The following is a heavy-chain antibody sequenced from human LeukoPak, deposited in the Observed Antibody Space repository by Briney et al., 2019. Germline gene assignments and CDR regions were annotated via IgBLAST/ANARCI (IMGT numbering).Heavy chain of an antibody. CDR3: ARESPYYYDSSDYYETDS. V-gene: IGHV7-4-1*02. CDR2: INTNTGNP. CDR1: GYTFTSYA. Sequence: ASVKVSCKASGYTFTSYAMNWVRQAPGQGLEWMGWINTNTGNPTYAQAFTGRFVFSLDTSVSTAYLQISSLKAEDTAVYYCARESPYYYDSSDYYETDSWGQGTLVTVSS. J-gene: IGHJ4*02. D-gene: IGHD3-22*01.